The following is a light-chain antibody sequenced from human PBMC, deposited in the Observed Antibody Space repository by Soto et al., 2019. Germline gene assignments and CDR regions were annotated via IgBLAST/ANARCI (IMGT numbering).Light chain of an antibody. CDR2: AAS. CDR1: QGISKY. J-gene: IGKJ1*01. CDR3: QRYDSAPWT. Sequence: DIQMTQSPSSLSASVRDRVTITCRASQGISKYLAWYQQKPGKVPKLLIYAASTLQSGVPSRFSGSGSGTKFTLTISSLQPEDGATYYCQRYDSAPWTFGQGTKVEIK. V-gene: IGKV1-27*01.